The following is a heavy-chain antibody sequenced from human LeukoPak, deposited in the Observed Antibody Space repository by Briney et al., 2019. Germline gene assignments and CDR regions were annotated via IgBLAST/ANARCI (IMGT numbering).Heavy chain of an antibody. V-gene: IGHV3-30*03. Sequence: GGSPRLSCAASGFTFNNYGMYWIRQAPGKGLEWVAVISDDGSNKYYADFVTGRFTISRDNSKNTLYLQMNSLRPDDTAMYYCAPTYGDWGQGTLVTVSS. J-gene: IGHJ4*02. CDR2: ISDDGSNK. D-gene: IGHD3-10*01. CDR3: APTYGD. CDR1: GFTFNNYG.